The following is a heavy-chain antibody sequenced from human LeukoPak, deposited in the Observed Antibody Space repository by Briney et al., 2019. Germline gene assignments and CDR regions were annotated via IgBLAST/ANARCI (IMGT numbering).Heavy chain of an antibody. V-gene: IGHV4-4*07. CDR1: GGSISSYY. D-gene: IGHD2-2*01. CDR2: IYTSGST. CDR3: ARDWLSEYQLPHKLRYYYYYMDV. Sequence: SETLSLTCTVSGGSISSYYWSWIRQPAGKGLEWIGRIYTSGSTNYNPSLKSRVTISVDKSKNQFSLKLSSVTAADTAVYYCARDWLSEYQLPHKLRYYYYYMDVWGKGTTVTVSS. J-gene: IGHJ6*03.